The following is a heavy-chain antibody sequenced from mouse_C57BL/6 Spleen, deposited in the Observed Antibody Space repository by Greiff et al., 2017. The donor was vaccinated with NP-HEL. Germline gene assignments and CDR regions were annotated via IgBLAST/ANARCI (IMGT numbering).Heavy chain of an antibody. CDR3: ASHEEREIYYDGSGYGYFDY. CDR2: FYPGSGSI. V-gene: IGHV1-62-2*01. Sequence: QVQLQQSGAELVKPGASVKLSCKASGYTFTEYTIHWVKQRSGKGLEWIGWFYPGSGSIKYNEKFKDKATLTADKSSSTVYMELSRLTSEDSAVYFCASHEEREIYYDGSGYGYFDYWGQGTTLTVSS. D-gene: IGHD1-1*01. CDR1: GYTFTEYT. J-gene: IGHJ2*01.